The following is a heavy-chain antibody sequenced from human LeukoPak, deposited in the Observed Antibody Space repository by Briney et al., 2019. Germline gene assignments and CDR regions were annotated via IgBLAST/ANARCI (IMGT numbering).Heavy chain of an antibody. CDR3: AREGMVATFDY. CDR2: ISSSSSYI. J-gene: IGHJ4*02. D-gene: IGHD5-12*01. Sequence: GGSLRLSCAASGFTFSSYSMNWVRQAPGKGLEWVSSISSSSSYIYYADSVKGRFTIPRDKAKNSLYLQMNSLRAEDTAIYYCAREGMVATFDYWGQGTLVTVSS. V-gene: IGHV3-21*01. CDR1: GFTFSSYS.